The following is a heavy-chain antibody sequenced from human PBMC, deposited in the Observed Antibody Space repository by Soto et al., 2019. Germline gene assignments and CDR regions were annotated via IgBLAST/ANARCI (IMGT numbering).Heavy chain of an antibody. D-gene: IGHD2-2*01. CDR3: ARDEPYCISTSCYHSGMDV. J-gene: IGHJ6*02. V-gene: IGHV4-4*02. CDR2: IYHSGST. Sequence: QVQLQESGPGLVKPSGTLSLTCAVSGGSISSSNWWSWVRQPPGKGLEWIGEIYHSGSTNYNPSLKSRVTISVHKSKNQFSLKLSSVTAADTAVYYCARDEPYCISTSCYHSGMDVWGQGTTVTVSS. CDR1: GGSISSSNW.